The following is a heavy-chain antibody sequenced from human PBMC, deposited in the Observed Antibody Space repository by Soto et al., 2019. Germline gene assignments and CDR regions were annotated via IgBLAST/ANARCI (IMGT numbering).Heavy chain of an antibody. CDR3: ARLLGYCSGGSCYANYYYYYGMDV. Sequence: SETLSLTCTVSGGSISSSSYYWGWIRQPPGKGLEGIGSIYYSGSTYYNPSLKSRVTISVDTSKNQFSLKLSSVTAADTAVYYCARLLGYCSGGSCYANYYYYYGMDVWGQGTTVT. CDR2: IYYSGST. CDR1: GGSISSSSYY. D-gene: IGHD2-15*01. J-gene: IGHJ6*02. V-gene: IGHV4-39*01.